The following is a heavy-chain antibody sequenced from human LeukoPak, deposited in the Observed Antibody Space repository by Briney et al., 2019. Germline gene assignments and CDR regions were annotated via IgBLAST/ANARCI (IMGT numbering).Heavy chain of an antibody. CDR3: AKDWGYDILTGLDY. V-gene: IGHV3-9*01. Sequence: PGGSLRLSCAASGITFDDYAMHWVRQAPGKGLEWVSGISWNSGSIAYADSVKGRFTISRDNAKNFLYLQMNSLRAEDTALYYCAKDWGYDILTGLDYWGQGTLVTVSS. CDR1: GITFDDYA. D-gene: IGHD3-9*01. J-gene: IGHJ4*02. CDR2: ISWNSGSI.